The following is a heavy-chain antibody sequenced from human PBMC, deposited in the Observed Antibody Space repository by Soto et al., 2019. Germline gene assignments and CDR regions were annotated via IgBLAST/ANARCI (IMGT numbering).Heavy chain of an antibody. CDR2: VFYSGAT. CDR1: GASLTKSY. CDR3: ARDRIGKDYYYGMDV. V-gene: IGHV4-59*01. Sequence: SETLSLTCNASGASLTKSYWSWIRQPPGKGLEWIGNVFYSGATRYNPSLKSRVSMSVDTSKSHFSLRLTFVTAADTAVYYCARDRIGKDYYYGMDVWGQGTKVTFS. J-gene: IGHJ6*02. D-gene: IGHD2-21*01.